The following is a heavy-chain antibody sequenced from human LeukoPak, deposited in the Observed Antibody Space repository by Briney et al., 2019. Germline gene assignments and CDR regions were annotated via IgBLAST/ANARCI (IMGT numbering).Heavy chain of an antibody. J-gene: IGHJ5*02. CDR1: GGSFSGYH. CDR3: ARGSAGARLSS. CDR2: IDHSGSA. V-gene: IGHV4-34*01. Sequence: SSETLSLTRDVYGGSFSGYHWSWIRQPPGGGLEWIGEIDHSGSAYYTPSLKTRVTISVDTSRNPFSLRLSSVTAADTAVYYCARGSAGARLSSWGQGTLLAVSS. D-gene: IGHD2/OR15-2a*01.